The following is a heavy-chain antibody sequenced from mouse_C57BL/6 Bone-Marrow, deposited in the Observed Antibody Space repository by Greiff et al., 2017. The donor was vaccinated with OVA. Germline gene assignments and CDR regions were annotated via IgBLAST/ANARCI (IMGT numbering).Heavy chain of an antibody. Sequence: QVQLQQSGAELVRPGASVKMSCTASGYTFTSYTMHWVKQRPGQGLEWIGYIDPSSDYTKYNQKFKDKATLTADKSSSTAYLQLSSLTSEDSAVYYCAPGCYFDDWGQGTTVTVSS. CDR2: IDPSSDYT. CDR3: APGCYFDD. CDR1: GYTFTSYT. J-gene: IGHJ1*01. V-gene: IGHV1-4*01.